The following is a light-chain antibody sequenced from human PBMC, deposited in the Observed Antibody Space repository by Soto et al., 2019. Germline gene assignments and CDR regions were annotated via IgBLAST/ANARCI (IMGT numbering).Light chain of an antibody. J-gene: IGLJ2*01. CDR1: SSDVGGYNY. CDR3: SSYAGSKTL. V-gene: IGLV2-8*01. Sequence: QSALTQPPSASGSPGQSVTISCTGTSSDVGGYNYVSWYQQHPGKAPKLMIYEVSKRPSGVPDRFSGSKSGNTASLTVSGLQAEDEADYYCSSYAGSKTLFGGGTKATVL. CDR2: EVS.